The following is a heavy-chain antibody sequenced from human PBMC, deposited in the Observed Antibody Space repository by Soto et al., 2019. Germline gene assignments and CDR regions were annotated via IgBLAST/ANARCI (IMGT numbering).Heavy chain of an antibody. CDR2: INHSGST. Sequence: QVQLQQWGAGLLKPSETLSLTCAVYGGSFSGYYWRWIRQPPGKGLEWIGEINHSGSTNYNPSLKSRVTISVDTSKNQFSLKLSSVTAADTAVYYCARGDFYYDFWSGYYSWFDPWGQGTLVTVSS. CDR3: ARGDFYYDFWSGYYSWFDP. J-gene: IGHJ5*02. V-gene: IGHV4-34*01. CDR1: GGSFSGYY. D-gene: IGHD3-3*01.